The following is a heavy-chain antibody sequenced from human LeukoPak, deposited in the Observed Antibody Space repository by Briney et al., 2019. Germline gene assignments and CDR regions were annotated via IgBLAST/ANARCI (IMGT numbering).Heavy chain of an antibody. CDR3: TRDNDIVTGYPTNDY. Sequence: PGGSLLLSCTASGFTFGDYAMDWVRQAPGKGLEWVSLISSRAYGATTESAASVKGTFTILRDDSKSIAYLQMNSLKTNEAAVYYGTRDNDIVTGYPTNDYCGQGTLVTVSS. D-gene: IGHD3-9*01. J-gene: IGHJ4*02. V-gene: IGHV3-49*04. CDR2: ISSRAYGATT. CDR1: GFTFGDYA.